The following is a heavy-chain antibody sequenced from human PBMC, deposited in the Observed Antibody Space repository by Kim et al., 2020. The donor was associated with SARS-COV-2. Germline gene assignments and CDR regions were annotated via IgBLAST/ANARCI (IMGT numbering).Heavy chain of an antibody. V-gene: IGHV5-51*01. CDR3: ARQPPGYYGMDV. CDR2: MHPGDSNI. Sequence: PGRGLEWMAIMHPGDSNIRYSPSFQGQVTISADNSISTAYLQWSSLKASDTAMYYCARQPPGYYGMDVWGQGTAVTVSS. J-gene: IGHJ6*02.